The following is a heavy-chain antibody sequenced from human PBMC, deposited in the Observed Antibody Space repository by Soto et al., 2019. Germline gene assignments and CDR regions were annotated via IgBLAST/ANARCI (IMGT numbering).Heavy chain of an antibody. J-gene: IGHJ4*02. CDR3: ARSDNYVPFEY. CDR1: GGSISSGDYK. D-gene: IGHD4-4*01. Sequence: QVQLQESGPGLVKPSQTLSLTCTVSGGSISSGDYKWSWIRQPPGKGLEWIGYIYYSGYNYNNPSLKRRVTMSVDTSKNLFPLDLSSVTAADTAVYYCARSDNYVPFEYWGQGTLVTVSS. CDR2: IYYSGYN. V-gene: IGHV4-30-4*01.